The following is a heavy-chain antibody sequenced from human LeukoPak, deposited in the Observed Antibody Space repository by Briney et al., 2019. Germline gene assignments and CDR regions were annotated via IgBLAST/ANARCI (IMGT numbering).Heavy chain of an antibody. CDR2: IYTSGST. D-gene: IGHD3-10*01. V-gene: IGHV4-4*07. Sequence: SETLSLTCTVSGGSISSYYWSWIRQPAGKGLEWIGRIYTSGSTNYNPSLKSRVTMSVDTSKNQFSLKLSSVTAADTAVYYCARGPTMVRGAGHRLFDYWGQGTLVTVSS. CDR3: ARGPTMVRGAGHRLFDY. J-gene: IGHJ4*02. CDR1: GGSISSYY.